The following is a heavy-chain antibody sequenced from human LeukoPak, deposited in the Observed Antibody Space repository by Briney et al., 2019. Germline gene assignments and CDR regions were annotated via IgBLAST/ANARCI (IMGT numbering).Heavy chain of an antibody. V-gene: IGHV4-39*07. CDR1: GFTFSSYE. CDR3: VSSRRITMIVVVHEDY. J-gene: IGHJ4*02. D-gene: IGHD3-22*01. Sequence: GSLRLSCAASGFTFSSYEMNWIRQPPGKGLEWIGSIYYSGSTYYNPSLKSRVTISVDTSKNQFSLKLSSVTAADTAVYYCVSSRRITMIVVVHEDYWGQGTLVTVSS. CDR2: IYYSGST.